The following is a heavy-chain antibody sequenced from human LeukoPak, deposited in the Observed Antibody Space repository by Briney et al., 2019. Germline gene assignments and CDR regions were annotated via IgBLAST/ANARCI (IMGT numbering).Heavy chain of an antibody. V-gene: IGHV4-4*07. CDR1: GGSISSYY. CDR2: IYTSGST. D-gene: IGHD4/OR15-4a*01. CDR3: SSSDYVYYFDY. J-gene: IGHJ4*02. Sequence: PSETLSLTCTVSGGSISSYYWSWIRQPAGKGLEWIGRIYTSGSTNYNPSLKSRVTISVDTSKNQFSLKLSSVTAADTAVYYCSSSDYVYYFDYWGQGTLVTVSS.